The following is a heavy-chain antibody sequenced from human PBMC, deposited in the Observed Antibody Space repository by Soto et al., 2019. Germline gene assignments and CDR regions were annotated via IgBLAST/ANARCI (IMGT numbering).Heavy chain of an antibody. D-gene: IGHD6-19*01. V-gene: IGHV3-74*03. CDR2: MNSDVNTI. J-gene: IGHJ4*02. CDR3: ARSVEGHFDN. CDR1: GFTLSSYW. Sequence: LRLSCAASGFTLSSYWMHWVRQAPGKGLVWVSCMNSDVNTIKYADSVKGRFTISRDNDKNSVYLQMTSLRDEDTAVYYCARSVEGHFDNWGQGTLVTVSS.